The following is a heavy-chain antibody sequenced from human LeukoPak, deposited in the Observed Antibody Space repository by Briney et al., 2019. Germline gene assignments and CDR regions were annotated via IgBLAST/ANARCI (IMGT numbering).Heavy chain of an antibody. CDR3: ARSGHNWFDP. J-gene: IGHJ5*02. Sequence: ASVKVSCKASGYTFTGYYMHWVRQAPGQGLEWMGWMNPNSGNTGYAQKFQGRVTITRNTSISTAYMELSSLRSEDTAVYYCARSGHNWFDPWGQGTLVTVSS. V-gene: IGHV1-8*03. CDR2: MNPNSGNT. D-gene: IGHD2-15*01. CDR1: GYTFTGYY.